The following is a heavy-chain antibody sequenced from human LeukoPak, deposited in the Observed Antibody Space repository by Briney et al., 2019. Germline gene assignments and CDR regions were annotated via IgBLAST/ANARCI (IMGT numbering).Heavy chain of an antibody. V-gene: IGHV4-59*01. Sequence: PSETLSLTCTVSGGSISSYYWSWIRQPPGKGLEWIGYIYYSGSTNYNPSLKSRVTMSVDTSKNQFSLKLSSVTAADTAVYYCARTWGHFVYWGQGTLVTVSS. CDR2: IYYSGST. CDR1: GGSISSYY. J-gene: IGHJ4*02. D-gene: IGHD3-16*01. CDR3: ARTWGHFVY.